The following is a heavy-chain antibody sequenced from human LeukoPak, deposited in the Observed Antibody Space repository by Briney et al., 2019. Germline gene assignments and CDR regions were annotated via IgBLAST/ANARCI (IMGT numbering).Heavy chain of an antibody. J-gene: IGHJ4*02. V-gene: IGHV4-59*01. Sequence: SETLSLTCTVSGGSISSYYWSWIRQPPGKGLEWIGYIYYSGSTNYNPSLKSRVTISVDTSKNQFSLKLSSVTAADTAVYYCARECYYDSSGYPTFDYWGQGTLVSVSS. CDR2: IYYSGST. CDR3: ARECYYDSSGYPTFDY. CDR1: GGSISSYY. D-gene: IGHD3-22*01.